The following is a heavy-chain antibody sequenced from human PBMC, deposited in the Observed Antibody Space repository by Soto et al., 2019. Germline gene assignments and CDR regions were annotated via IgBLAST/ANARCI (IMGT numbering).Heavy chain of an antibody. D-gene: IGHD2-21*01. J-gene: IGHJ4*02. V-gene: IGHV3-23*01. Sequence: PGGSLRLSCAASGFTLSTYAMTWVRQAPGKRLECVSGIVGSGDDIHYGDSVKGRFTISKDISRNTLYLQMNSLRADDTAVYYCAKDAVYNDRLWLMDHWGQGTLVTVAS. CDR1: GFTLSTYA. CDR2: IVGSGDDI. CDR3: AKDAVYNDRLWLMDH.